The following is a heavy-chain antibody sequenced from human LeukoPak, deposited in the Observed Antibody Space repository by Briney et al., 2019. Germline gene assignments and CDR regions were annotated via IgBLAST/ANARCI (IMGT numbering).Heavy chain of an antibody. V-gene: IGHV4-59*01. CDR2: IYYSGST. Sequence: SETLSLTCTVSGGSISSYYWSWIRQPPGKGLKWIGYIYYSGSTNYNPSLKSRVTISVDTSKNQFSLKLNSVTAADTAVYYCARVRSTMVRGVRANYFDYWGQGTLVTVSS. CDR3: ARVRSTMVRGVRANYFDY. D-gene: IGHD3-10*01. J-gene: IGHJ4*02. CDR1: GGSISSYY.